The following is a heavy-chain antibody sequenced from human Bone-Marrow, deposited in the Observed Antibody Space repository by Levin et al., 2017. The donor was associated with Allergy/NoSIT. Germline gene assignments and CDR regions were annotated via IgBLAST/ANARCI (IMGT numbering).Heavy chain of an antibody. CDR1: GYNFSKYW. J-gene: IGHJ4*02. CDR2: IYPGDSDT. D-gene: IGHD2/OR15-2a*01. Sequence: GESPKISCKGSGYNFSKYWIGWVRQMPGKGLELMGIIYPGDSDTTYSPSFQGQVTISADKSINTAYLQWSTLKASDTAMYFCARLGEYCNTARCYSSPHLVYWGQGAQVTVSS. CDR3: ARLGEYCNTARCYSSPHLVY. V-gene: IGHV5-51*01.